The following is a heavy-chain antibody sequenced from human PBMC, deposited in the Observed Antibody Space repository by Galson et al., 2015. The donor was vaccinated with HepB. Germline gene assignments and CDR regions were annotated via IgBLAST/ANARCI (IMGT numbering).Heavy chain of an antibody. J-gene: IGHJ4*02. Sequence: SVKVSCKATGYTFTSYDINWVRQATGQGLEWMGWMNPNSGNTGYAQKFQGRVTMTRNTSISTAYMELSSLRSEDTAVYYCARRGPYGDYALDYWGQGTLVTVSS. V-gene: IGHV1-8*01. CDR3: ARRGPYGDYALDY. CDR1: GYTFTSYD. CDR2: MNPNSGNT. D-gene: IGHD4-17*01.